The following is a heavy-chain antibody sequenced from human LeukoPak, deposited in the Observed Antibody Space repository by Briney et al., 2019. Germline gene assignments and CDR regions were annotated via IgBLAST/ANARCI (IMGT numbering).Heavy chain of an antibody. D-gene: IGHD5-18*01. V-gene: IGHV1-2*02. CDR3: TRDVGSRYGHDC. J-gene: IGHJ4*02. Sequence: ASVKLSCTASGYTFTAFDIHWVRQAPGQGIERMRWIKPNSGGTNYAQKFQGRVTMTRDTSISTAYMELSRLRSDDTAVYYCTRDVGSRYGHDCWGQGTLVTVSS. CDR1: GYTFTAFD. CDR2: IKPNSGGT.